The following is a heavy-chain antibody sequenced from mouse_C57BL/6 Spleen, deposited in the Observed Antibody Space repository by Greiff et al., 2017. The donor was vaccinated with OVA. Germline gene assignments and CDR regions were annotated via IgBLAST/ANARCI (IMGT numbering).Heavy chain of an antibody. V-gene: IGHV1-54*01. CDR3: ARSDTTVVATPYAMGY. CDR2: INIGSGGT. J-gene: IGHJ4*01. D-gene: IGHD1-1*01. Sequence: VQLQQSGAELVRPGTSVKVSCKASGYAFTNYLIEWVKQRPGQGLEWIGVINIGSGGTNYNEKFKGKATLTADKFSSTGYMQLSSLTSEDSAVYFCARSDTTVVATPYAMGYWGQGTSVTVSS. CDR1: GYAFTNYL.